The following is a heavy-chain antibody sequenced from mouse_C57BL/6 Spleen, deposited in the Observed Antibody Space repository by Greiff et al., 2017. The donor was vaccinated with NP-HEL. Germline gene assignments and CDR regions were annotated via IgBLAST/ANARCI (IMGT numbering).Heavy chain of an antibody. CDR2: INPNYGTT. D-gene: IGHD1-1*01. CDR1: GYSFTDYN. Sequence: EVQVVESGPELVKPGASVKISCKASGYSFTDYNMNWVKQSNGKSLEWIGVINPNYGTTSYNQKFKGKATLTVDQSSSTAYMQLNSLTSEDSAVYYCARGDYYGSNRYFDVWGTGTTVTVSS. CDR3: ARGDYYGSNRYFDV. J-gene: IGHJ1*03. V-gene: IGHV1-39*01.